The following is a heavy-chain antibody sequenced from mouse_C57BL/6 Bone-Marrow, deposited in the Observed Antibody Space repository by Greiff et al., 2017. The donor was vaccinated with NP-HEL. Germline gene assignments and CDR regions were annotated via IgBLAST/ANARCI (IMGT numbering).Heavy chain of an antibody. CDR2: IYPRDGST. CDR1: GYTFTDYT. D-gene: IGHD2-4*01. CDR3: ARHLGIKGYYYAMDY. Sequence: QVQLQQSDAELVKPGASVKISCKVSGYTFTDYTIHWMKQRPEQGLEWIGYIYPRDGSTKYNEKFKGKATLTADKSSSTAYMQLNSLTSEDSAVYFCARHLGIKGYYYAMDYWGQGTSVTVSS. V-gene: IGHV1-78*01. J-gene: IGHJ4*01.